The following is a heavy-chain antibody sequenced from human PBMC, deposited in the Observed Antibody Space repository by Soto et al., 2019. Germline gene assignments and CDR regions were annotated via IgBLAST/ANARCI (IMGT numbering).Heavy chain of an antibody. D-gene: IGHD3-9*01. Sequence: SETLSLTCAVYGGSFSGYYWSWIRQPPGKGLEWIGEINHSGSTNYNPSLKSRVTISVDTSKNQFSLKLSSVTAADTAVYYCARGSVLRYFDWLFGKNGMDVWGQGTTVTVSS. J-gene: IGHJ6*02. CDR3: ARGSVLRYFDWLFGKNGMDV. CDR1: GGSFSGYY. V-gene: IGHV4-34*01. CDR2: INHSGST.